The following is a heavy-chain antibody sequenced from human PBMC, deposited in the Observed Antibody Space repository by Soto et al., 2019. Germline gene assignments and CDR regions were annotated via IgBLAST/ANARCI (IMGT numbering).Heavy chain of an antibody. D-gene: IGHD3-9*01. Sequence: GASVKVSCKASGYTFTSYDINWVRQATGQGLEWMGWMNPNSGNTGYAQKFQGRVTMTRNTSISTAYMELSSLRSEDTAVYYCWGRLRCFDWTSYGMDVWGQGTTVTVSS. J-gene: IGHJ6*02. CDR2: MNPNSGNT. CDR3: WGRLRCFDWTSYGMDV. V-gene: IGHV1-8*01. CDR1: GYTFTSYD.